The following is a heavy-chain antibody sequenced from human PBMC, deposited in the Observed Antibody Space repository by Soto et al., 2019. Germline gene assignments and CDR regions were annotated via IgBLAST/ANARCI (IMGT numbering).Heavy chain of an antibody. D-gene: IGHD6-13*01. CDR1: GGTFSSYA. CDR2: IIPIFGTA. V-gene: IGHV1-69*06. Sequence: SVKVSCKASGGTFSSYAISWVRQAPGQELEWMGGIIPIFGTANYAQKFQGRVTITADKSTSTAYMELSSLRSEDTAVYYCAREYSSSWFNWFDLWGQGTLVTVSS. J-gene: IGHJ5*02. CDR3: AREYSSSWFNWFDL.